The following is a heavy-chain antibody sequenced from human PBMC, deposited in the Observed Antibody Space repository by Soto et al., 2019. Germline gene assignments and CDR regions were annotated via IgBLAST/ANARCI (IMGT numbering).Heavy chain of an antibody. CDR1: GYTFTSYG. Sequence: QVQLVQSGAEVKKPGASVKVSCKASGYTFTSYGISWVRQAPGQGLEWMGWISAYNGNTNYAQKLQGRVTMTTDTSTSTAYMDLRSLRSDDTAVYYCARPADYMTTVTSYYCDYWGQGTLVTVSS. V-gene: IGHV1-18*01. J-gene: IGHJ4*02. CDR2: ISAYNGNT. CDR3: ARPADYMTTVTSYYCDY. D-gene: IGHD4-17*01.